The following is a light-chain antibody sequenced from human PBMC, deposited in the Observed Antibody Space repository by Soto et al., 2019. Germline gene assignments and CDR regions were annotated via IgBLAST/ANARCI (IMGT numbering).Light chain of an antibody. J-gene: IGLJ2*01. Sequence: QSALTQPASVSGSPGQSITISCTGTSSDVGGYNYVSWYQQHPGKAPKLMICDVSNRPSGVSNRFSGSKSGNTASLTISGLQAEDEADYYCSSYTSSSTSGFGGGTKLTVL. CDR2: DVS. V-gene: IGLV2-14*01. CDR1: SSDVGGYNY. CDR3: SSYTSSSTSG.